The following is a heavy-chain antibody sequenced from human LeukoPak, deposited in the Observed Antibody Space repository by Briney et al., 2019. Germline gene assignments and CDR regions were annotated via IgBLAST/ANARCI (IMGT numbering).Heavy chain of an antibody. Sequence: SQTLSLTCSVSGGSITSAGHYWSWIRQLPGKGLEWIGYIYYTGSTYYNPSFKSRALISVDTSKYQFSLDLSSVTAADTAVYYCARDKVTVTGNWFDPWGQGTLVTVSS. CDR1: GGSITSAGHY. CDR3: ARDKVTVTGNWFDP. J-gene: IGHJ5*02. D-gene: IGHD4-17*01. V-gene: IGHV4-31*03. CDR2: IYYTGST.